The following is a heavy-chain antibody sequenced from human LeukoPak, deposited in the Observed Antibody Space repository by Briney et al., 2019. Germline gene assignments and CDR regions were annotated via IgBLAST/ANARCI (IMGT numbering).Heavy chain of an antibody. J-gene: IGHJ5*02. CDR1: GYSISSGYY. CDR2: IYHSGST. Sequence: SETLSLTCTVSGYSISSGYYWGWIRQPPGKGLEWIGSIYHSGSTYYNPSLKSRVTISVDTSKNQFSLKLSSVTAADTAVYYCARDLEGSLVDTATMGGGNWFDPWGQGTLVTVSS. V-gene: IGHV4-38-2*02. CDR3: ARDLEGSLVDTATMGGGNWFDP. D-gene: IGHD5-18*01.